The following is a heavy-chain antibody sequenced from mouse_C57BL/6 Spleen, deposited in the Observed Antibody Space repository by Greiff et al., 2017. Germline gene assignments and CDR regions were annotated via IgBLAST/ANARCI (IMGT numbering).Heavy chain of an antibody. D-gene: IGHD2-3*01. V-gene: IGHV10-1*01. CDR1: GFSFNTYA. J-gene: IGHJ1*03. Sequence: EVKLVESGGGLVQPKGSLKLSCAASGFSFNTYAMNWVRQAPGKGLEWVARIRSKSNNYATYYADSVKDRFTISRDDSESMLYLQMNNLKTEDTAMYYCVNDGPWYFDVWGTGTTVTVSS. CDR2: IRSKSNNYAT. CDR3: VNDGPWYFDV.